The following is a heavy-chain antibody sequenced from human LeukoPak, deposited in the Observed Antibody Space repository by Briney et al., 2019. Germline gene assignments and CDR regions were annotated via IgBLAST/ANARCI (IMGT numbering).Heavy chain of an antibody. J-gene: IGHJ4*02. CDR2: ISYDGSNK. CDR1: GFTFSSYA. CDR3: ATQNPPNFFDY. V-gene: IGHV3-30*01. Sequence: GGSLRLSCAASGFTFSSYAMHWVRQAPGKGLEWVAVISYDGSNKYYADSVKGRFTISRDNSKNTLYLQMNSLRAEDTAVYYCATQNPPNFFDYWGQGTLVIVSS.